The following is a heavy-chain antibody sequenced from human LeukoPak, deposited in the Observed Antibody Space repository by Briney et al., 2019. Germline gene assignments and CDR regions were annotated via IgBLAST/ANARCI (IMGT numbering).Heavy chain of an antibody. CDR3: AKGQLWFGEFSYFDY. D-gene: IGHD3-10*01. V-gene: IGHV3-23*01. CDR1: GFTFSSYD. Sequence: HPGGSLRLSCEASGFTFSSYDMNWVRQAPGKGLEWVSVISGSGGSTDYADSVKGRFSISRDNSKNRLYLQMNSLRAEDTAVYYCAKGQLWFGEFSYFDYWGQGTLVTVSS. CDR2: ISGSGGST. J-gene: IGHJ4*02.